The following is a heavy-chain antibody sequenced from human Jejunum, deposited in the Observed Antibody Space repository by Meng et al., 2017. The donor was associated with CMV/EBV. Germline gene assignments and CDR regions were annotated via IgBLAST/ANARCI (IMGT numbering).Heavy chain of an antibody. CDR3: ARDSVAGMSPWFDP. CDR2: TYDRSKWYY. V-gene: IGHV6-1*01. D-gene: IGHD6-19*01. Sequence: VSTNSAAWNWIRQSPSRGLGWLGRTYDRSKWYYDYAVSVKSRITISPDTSKNQFSLQLNSVTPEDTAVYYCARDSVAGMSPWFDPWGQGTLVTVSS. CDR1: VSTNSAA. J-gene: IGHJ5*02.